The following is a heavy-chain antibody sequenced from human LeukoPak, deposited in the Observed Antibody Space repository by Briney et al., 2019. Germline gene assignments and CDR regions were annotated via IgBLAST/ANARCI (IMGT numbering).Heavy chain of an antibody. CDR2: IYTSGRS. CDR3: ARSYDSGGYSVGFDN. V-gene: IGHV4-4*07. D-gene: IGHD3-22*01. CDR1: GGSMTTYY. J-gene: IGHJ4*02. Sequence: SETLSLTCTVSGGSMTTYYWSWIRQPAGKRLEWIGRIYTSGRSDYNPSLKSRVTMSVDTSRRQFSLRLSSVTAADTAVYYCARSYDSGGYSVGFDNWGQGTLVTVSS.